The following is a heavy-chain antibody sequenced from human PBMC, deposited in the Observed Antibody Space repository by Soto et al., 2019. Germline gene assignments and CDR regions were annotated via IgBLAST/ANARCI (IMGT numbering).Heavy chain of an antibody. CDR1: GGSISSGDYY. CDR2: IYYSGST. J-gene: IGHJ5*02. CDR3: ARDGRPTIAARPGWFDP. D-gene: IGHD6-6*01. Sequence: SETLSLTCTVSGGSISSGDYYWSWIRQPPGKGLEWIGYIYYSGSTYYNPSLKSRVTISVDTSKNQFSLKLSSVTAADTAVYYCARDGRPTIAARPGWFDPWGQGTLVTVSS. V-gene: IGHV4-30-4*01.